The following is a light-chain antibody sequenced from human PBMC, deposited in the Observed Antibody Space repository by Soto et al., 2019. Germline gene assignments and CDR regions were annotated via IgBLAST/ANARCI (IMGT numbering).Light chain of an antibody. V-gene: IGKV1-5*01. CDR2: DAS. J-gene: IGKJ1*01. Sequence: DIQMTQSPSTLSASVGDRVTITCRASQSISNWLAWYQQKPGKAPKILIYDASRLESGVPSRFSGSGSGTEFTLTISSLQPDDFATYYCHKYNSYLTWTFGQGTKVEIK. CDR1: QSISNW. CDR3: HKYNSYLTWT.